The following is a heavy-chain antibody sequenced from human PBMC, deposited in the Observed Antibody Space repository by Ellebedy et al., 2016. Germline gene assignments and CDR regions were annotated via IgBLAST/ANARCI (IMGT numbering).Heavy chain of an antibody. J-gene: IGHJ6*03. V-gene: IGHV7-4-1*02. CDR1: GYTFTTYA. CDR2: ISTDTGIP. Sequence: ASVTVSCKASGYTFTTYAMNWVRQAPGQGLEWMGRISTDTGIPTYTQGFRGRFVFSLDTSVSTAYLQISSLKAEDTAMYYCAREFNSGWSNYYYYYMDVWGKGTSVTVSS. CDR3: AREFNSGWSNYYYYYMDV. D-gene: IGHD6-19*01.